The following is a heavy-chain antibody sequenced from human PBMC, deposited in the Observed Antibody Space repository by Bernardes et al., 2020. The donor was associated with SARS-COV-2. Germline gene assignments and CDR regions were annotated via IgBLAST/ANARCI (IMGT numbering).Heavy chain of an antibody. CDR3: ARDTVRYYYDSSGYS. J-gene: IGHJ5*02. D-gene: IGHD3-22*01. CDR2: INSDGSST. V-gene: IGHV3-74*01. CDR1: GFTFRSYW. Sequence: GGSLRLSCAASGFTFRSYWMYWVRQAPGKGLVWVSRINSDGSSTTYADSVKGRFTISRDNAKNTLYLQMNSLRAEDTAVYYCARDTVRYYYDSSGYSWGQGTLVTVSS.